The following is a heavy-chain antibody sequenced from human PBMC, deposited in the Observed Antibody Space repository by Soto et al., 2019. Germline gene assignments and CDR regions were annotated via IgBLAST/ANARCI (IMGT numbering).Heavy chain of an antibody. CDR1: GFMFRNYW. V-gene: IGHV3-7*03. Sequence: EVYLVESGGGLVQPGGSLRLSCEASGFMFRNYWMNWVRQAPGKGLQWVANIKEDGSDKSYVDSVKGRFTISRDNAKNSLYLQMTSLRVEDTAVYYCGRVSGYGDDVDPWGQGTLVIVSS. D-gene: IGHD4-17*01. CDR3: GRVSGYGDDVDP. J-gene: IGHJ5*02. CDR2: IKEDGSDK.